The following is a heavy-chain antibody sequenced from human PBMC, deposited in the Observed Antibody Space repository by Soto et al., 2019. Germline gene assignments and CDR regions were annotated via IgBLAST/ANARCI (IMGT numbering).Heavy chain of an antibody. J-gene: IGHJ4*02. CDR3: AKYKVEMATIIPDY. CDR1: GFTFSSYG. CDR2: ISYDGSNK. Sequence: GGSLRLSCAASGFTFSSYGMHWVRQAPGKGLEWVAVISYDGSNKYYADSVKGRFTISRDNSKNTLYLQMNSLRAEDTAVYYCAKYKVEMATIIPDYWGQGTLVTVSS. V-gene: IGHV3-30*18. D-gene: IGHD5-12*01.